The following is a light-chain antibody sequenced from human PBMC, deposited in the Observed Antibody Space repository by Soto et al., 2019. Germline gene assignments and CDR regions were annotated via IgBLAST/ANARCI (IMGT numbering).Light chain of an antibody. J-gene: IGKJ5*01. V-gene: IGKV3-20*01. CDR3: QQYDNSIT. CDR2: GAS. CDR1: QSVSSNY. Sequence: EIVLTQSPDTVSLSPGETATLSCRASQSVSSNYLAWYQQKPGQAPRLLIYGASSRATGIPDGFSGSGSGTDFTLTISRLEPEDFAVFYCQQYDNSITFGRGTRLEI.